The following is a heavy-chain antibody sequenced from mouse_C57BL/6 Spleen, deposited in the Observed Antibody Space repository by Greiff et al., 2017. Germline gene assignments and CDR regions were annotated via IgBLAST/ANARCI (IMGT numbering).Heavy chain of an antibody. V-gene: IGHV1-55*01. CDR2: IYPGSGST. D-gene: IGHD1-1*01. CDR3: ARDWGYYYGSDY. Sequence: QVQLQQPGAELVKPGASVKMSCKASGYTFTSYWITWVKQRPGQGLEWIGDIYPGSGSTNYNEKFKSKATLTVDTSSSTAYMQLSSLTSEDSAVYYCARDWGYYYGSDYWGQGTTRTVSS. J-gene: IGHJ2*01. CDR1: GYTFTSYW.